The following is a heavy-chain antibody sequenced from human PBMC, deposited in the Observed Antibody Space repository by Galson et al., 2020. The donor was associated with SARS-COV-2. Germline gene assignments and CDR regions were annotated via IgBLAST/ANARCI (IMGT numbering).Heavy chain of an antibody. D-gene: IGHD3-22*01. CDR2: IWYDGSNK. V-gene: IGHV3-33*01. Sequence: GGSLRLSCAASGFTFSSYGMHWVRQAPGKGLEWVAVIWYDGSNKYYADSVKGRFTISRDNSKNTLYLQMNSLRAEDTAVYYCARDLGNNYYDSSGLMDVWGKGTTVTVSS. J-gene: IGHJ6*03. CDR3: ARDLGNNYYDSSGLMDV. CDR1: GFTFSSYG.